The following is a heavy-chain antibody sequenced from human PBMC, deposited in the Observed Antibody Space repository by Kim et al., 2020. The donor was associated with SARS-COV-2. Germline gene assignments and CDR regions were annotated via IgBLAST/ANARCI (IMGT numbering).Heavy chain of an antibody. V-gene: IGHV3-48*02. CDR3: VRDRWQGAFDI. CDR1: GFTFSAYD. J-gene: IGHJ3*02. D-gene: IGHD3-16*02. CDR2: FTKTSSTI. Sequence: GGSLRLSCATSGFTFSAYDMNWVRQAPGKGLEWLSFFTKTSSTIYHADSVKCRFTLSRDNAKNSLYLQMNSLTDEDTPVSFCVRDRWQGAFDIWGQGT.